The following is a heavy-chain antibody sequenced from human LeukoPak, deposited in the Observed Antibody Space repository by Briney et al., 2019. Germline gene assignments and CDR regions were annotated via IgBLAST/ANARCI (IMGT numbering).Heavy chain of an antibody. D-gene: IGHD3-9*01. CDR1: GFTFSSYE. J-gene: IGHJ4*02. CDR3: ASTYYDILTGYYRPYYFDY. V-gene: IGHV3-48*03. CDR2: ISSSGSTI. Sequence: PGGSLRLSCAASGFTFSSYEMNWVRQAPGKGLEWVSYISSSGSTIYYADSVKGRFTISRDNAKNSLYLQMNSLRAEDTAVYYCASTYYDILTGYYRPYYFDYWGQGTLVTVSS.